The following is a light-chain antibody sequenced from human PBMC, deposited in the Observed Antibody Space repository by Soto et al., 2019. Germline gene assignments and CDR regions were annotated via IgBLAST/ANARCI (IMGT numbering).Light chain of an antibody. CDR3: QSADSSRTYHV. CDR1: ALPKQY. V-gene: IGLV3-25*02. J-gene: IGLJ1*01. Sequence: SSELTQPPSVSVSPGQTARITCSGDALPKQYAYWYQQKPGQAPVLVIYKDSERPSGIPERFSGSSSGTTVTLTISGVQAEDEADYYCQSADSSRTYHVFGTGTKLTVL. CDR2: KDS.